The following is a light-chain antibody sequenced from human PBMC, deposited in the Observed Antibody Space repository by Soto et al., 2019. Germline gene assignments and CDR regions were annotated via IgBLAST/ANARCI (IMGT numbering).Light chain of an antibody. V-gene: IGLV2-11*01. CDR2: DVS. J-gene: IGLJ2*01. Sequence: QSALTQPRSVSGSPGQSVTISCTGTSSDVGGYNYVSWYQQHPGKAPKLMIYDVSERPSGVPDHFSGSKSGNTASLTISGLQAEDEADYYCCSYGGSYSLVVFGGGTQLTVL. CDR3: CSYGGSYSLVV. CDR1: SSDVGGYNY.